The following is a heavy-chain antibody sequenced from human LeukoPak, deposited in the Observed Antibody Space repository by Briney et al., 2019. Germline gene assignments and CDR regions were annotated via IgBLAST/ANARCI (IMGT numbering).Heavy chain of an antibody. CDR3: ARDDSSGY. J-gene: IGHJ4*02. CDR2: IYTSGST. V-gene: IGHV4-61*02. Sequence: SETLSLTCTVSGASISSGSYYWSWIRQPAGKGLEWIGRIYTSGSTNYNPSLKSRVTMSVDTSKNQFFLKLTSVTAADTAVYYCARDDSSGYWGQGTLVTVSS. CDR1: GASISSGSYY. D-gene: IGHD3-22*01.